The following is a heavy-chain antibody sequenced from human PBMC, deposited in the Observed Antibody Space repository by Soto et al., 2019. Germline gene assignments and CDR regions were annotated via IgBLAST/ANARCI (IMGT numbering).Heavy chain of an antibody. D-gene: IGHD2-2*01. V-gene: IGHV3-30*18. CDR3: AKDNCISTSCYRLYNWFDP. J-gene: IGHJ5*02. CDR2: ISYDGSNK. CDR1: GFTFSSYG. Sequence: QVQLVESGGGVVQPGKSLRLSCAASGFTFSSYGMHWVRQAPGKGLEWVAVISYDGSNKYYADSVKGRFTISRDNSKKTMYMQMISVRAEDTDVYYCAKDNCISTSCYRLYNWFDPWGQGTLVTVSS.